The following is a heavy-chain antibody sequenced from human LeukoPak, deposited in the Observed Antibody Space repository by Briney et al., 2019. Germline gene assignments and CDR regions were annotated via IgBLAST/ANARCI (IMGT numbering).Heavy chain of an antibody. D-gene: IGHD6-13*01. CDR2: ISAYNGNT. Sequence: ASVKVSCKASGYTFTSFGISWVRQAPGQGLEWLGWISAYNGNTNYAHNLQGRVTMTTDTSTSTAYMELRSLRSDDTAVYYRAIVKVAAGNYYFDYWGQGTLVTVSS. J-gene: IGHJ4*02. V-gene: IGHV1-18*01. CDR3: AIVKVAAGNYYFDY. CDR1: GYTFTSFG.